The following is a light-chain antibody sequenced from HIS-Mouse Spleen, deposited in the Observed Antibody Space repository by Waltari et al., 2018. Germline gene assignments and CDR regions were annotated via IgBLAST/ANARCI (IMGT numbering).Light chain of an antibody. Sequence: SYVLTQPPSVSVAPGKTARITCGGNNIGSKSVHWYQQKPGQAPVLVVYDDSDRPSGIPGRFSGSNSGTTATLTISRVDAGDEADYYCRVWDSSSDHVVFGGGTKLTVL. CDR1: NIGSKS. CDR2: DDS. V-gene: IGLV3-21*03. J-gene: IGLJ2*01. CDR3: RVWDSSSDHVV.